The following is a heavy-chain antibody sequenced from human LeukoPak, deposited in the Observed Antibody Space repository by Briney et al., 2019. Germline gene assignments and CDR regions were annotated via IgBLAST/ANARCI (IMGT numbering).Heavy chain of an antibody. CDR3: ANIAVAAAYYGMDV. CDR1: GFTFSSSA. D-gene: IGHD6-19*01. J-gene: IGHJ6*02. V-gene: IGHV3-23*01. Sequence: PGGSLRLSCAASGFTFSSSAMSWVRQAPGKGLEWVSAISGSGGSTYYADSVKGRFTISRDNSKNTLYLQMNSLRAEDTAVYYCANIAVAAAYYGMDVWGQGTTVTVSS. CDR2: ISGSGGST.